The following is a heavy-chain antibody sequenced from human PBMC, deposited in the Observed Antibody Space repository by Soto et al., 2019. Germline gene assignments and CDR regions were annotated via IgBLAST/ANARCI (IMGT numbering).Heavy chain of an antibody. V-gene: IGHV1-69*13. D-gene: IGHD2-8*01. J-gene: IGHJ3*01. CDR3: ARAPYFINGVCPGAFDF. Sequence: SVKVSCKASGGTFSSYAISWVRQAPGQGLEWMGGIIPIFGTANYAQKFQGRVTITADESTSTAYMELSSLRSEDTAVYYCARAPYFINGVCPGAFDFWGQGIMVSVSS. CDR2: IIPIFGTA. CDR1: GGTFSSYA.